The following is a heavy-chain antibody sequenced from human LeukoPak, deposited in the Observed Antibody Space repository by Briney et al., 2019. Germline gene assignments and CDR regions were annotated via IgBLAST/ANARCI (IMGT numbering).Heavy chain of an antibody. J-gene: IGHJ4*02. CDR2: IYYSGST. CDR1: GGSISSGDYY. D-gene: IGHD5-24*01. Sequence: PSETLSLTCTVSGGSISSGDYYWSWIRQPPGKGLEWIGYIYYSGSTYYNPSLKSRVTISVDTSKNQFSLKLSSVTAADTAVYYCAREDGYNSNHYFDYWGQGTLVTVSS. CDR3: AREDGYNSNHYFDY. V-gene: IGHV4-30-4*01.